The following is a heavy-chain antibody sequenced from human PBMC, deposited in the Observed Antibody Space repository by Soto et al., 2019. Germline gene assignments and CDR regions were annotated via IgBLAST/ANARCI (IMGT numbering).Heavy chain of an antibody. V-gene: IGHV4-4*02. J-gene: IGHJ4*02. Sequence: SETLSLTCAVSGGSIISSNWWNWVRQPPGKGLEWIGEIYHSGSTYYKPSLKSRVAMSVDTSKSQFSLKLTSATAADTAVYYCARRDWSGSTSHFYFDYWGQGVLVTVSS. CDR1: GGSIISSNW. CDR3: ARRDWSGSTSHFYFDY. D-gene: IGHD3-9*01. CDR2: IYHSGST.